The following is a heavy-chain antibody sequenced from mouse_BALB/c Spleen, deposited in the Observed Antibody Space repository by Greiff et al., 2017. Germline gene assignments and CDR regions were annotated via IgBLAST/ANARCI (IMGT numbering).Heavy chain of an antibody. CDR3: ARDEDGNNGGWNFDV. CDR1: GFSLTSFG. CDR2: IWSGGST. V-gene: IGHV2-4-1*01. J-gene: IGHJ1*01. D-gene: IGHD2-1*01. Sequence: VQLQESGPGLVQPSQSLSITCTVSGFSLTSFGVHWVRQSPGKGLEWLGVIWSGGSTDYNAAFISRLSISKDNSNSHVFFKMNSLQADDTAIYYCARDEDGNNGGWNFDVWGAGTTVTVSS.